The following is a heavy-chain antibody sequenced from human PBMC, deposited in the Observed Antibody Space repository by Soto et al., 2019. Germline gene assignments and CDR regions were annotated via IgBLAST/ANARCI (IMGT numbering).Heavy chain of an antibody. D-gene: IGHD6-6*01. Sequence: EVQLAESGGGLAQPGGSLRLSCAASGFTLSGYAMDWVRQAPGKGLEYVSGISSNGVGTYYANSVQGRFTISRDNSKNTVYLQMGSLRPEGMAVYYCARRARPAFYYMDVWGKGTTVTVSS. CDR2: ISSNGVGT. CDR3: ARRARPAFYYMDV. J-gene: IGHJ6*03. CDR1: GFTLSGYA. V-gene: IGHV3-64*01.